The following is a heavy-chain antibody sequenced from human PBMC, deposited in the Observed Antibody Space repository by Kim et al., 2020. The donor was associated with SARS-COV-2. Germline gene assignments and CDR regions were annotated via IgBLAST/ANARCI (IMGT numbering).Heavy chain of an antibody. CDR1: GFTFSNAW. CDR2: IKSKTDGGTT. V-gene: IGHV3-15*01. CDR3: TVRSVWSGYTYYFDY. Sequence: GGSLRLSCAASGFTFSNAWMSWVRQAPGKGLEWVGRIKSKTDGGTTDYAAPVKGRFTISRDDSKNTLYLQMNSLKTEDTAVYYCTVRSVWSGYTYYFDYWGQGTLVTVSS. D-gene: IGHD3-3*01. J-gene: IGHJ4*02.